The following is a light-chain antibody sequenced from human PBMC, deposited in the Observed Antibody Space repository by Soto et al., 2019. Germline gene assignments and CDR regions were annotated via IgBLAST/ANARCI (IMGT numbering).Light chain of an antibody. CDR3: QQFGRSPWT. V-gene: IGKV3-20*01. CDR2: GAS. Sequence: EIVLTQSPGTLSLSPGERATLSCRASQSVSSTYLAWYQQKPGQAPRLLIYGASSRATGIPDRSSGSGSWTDLTLTISRLEPEDFAVYYCQQFGRSPWTFGQGTTVEIK. J-gene: IGKJ1*01. CDR1: QSVSSTY.